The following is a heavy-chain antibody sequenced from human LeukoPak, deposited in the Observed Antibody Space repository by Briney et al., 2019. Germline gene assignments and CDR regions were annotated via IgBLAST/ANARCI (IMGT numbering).Heavy chain of an antibody. CDR3: ARGGPDYYDNYVLPPDY. Sequence: GGSLRLSCAASGFTFSDNGMTWVRQAPGKGLEWVSAIGSRGVATFYADSVKGRFTISRDNSKNTLYLQMNSLRAGDTAVYYCARGGPDYYDNYVLPPDYWGQGTLVTVSS. V-gene: IGHV3-23*01. CDR1: GFTFSDNG. D-gene: IGHD3-22*01. CDR2: IGSRGVAT. J-gene: IGHJ4*02.